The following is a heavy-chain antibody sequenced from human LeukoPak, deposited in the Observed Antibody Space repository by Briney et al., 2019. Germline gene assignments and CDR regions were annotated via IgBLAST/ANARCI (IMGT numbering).Heavy chain of an antibody. CDR3: ARRVPAYSSGHNLNWFDP. V-gene: IGHV3-53*01. Sequence: PGGSLRLSCAASGFTVSSNYMSWVRQAPGKGLEWVSVIYSGGSTYYADSVKGRFTISRDNSKSTLYIQMNSLRAEDTAMYFCARRVPAYSSGHNLNWFDPWGQGTLVTVSS. CDR2: IYSGGST. J-gene: IGHJ5*02. D-gene: IGHD6-19*01. CDR1: GFTVSSNY.